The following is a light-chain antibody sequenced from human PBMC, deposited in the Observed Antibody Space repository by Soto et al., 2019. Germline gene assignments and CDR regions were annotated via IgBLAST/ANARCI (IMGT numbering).Light chain of an antibody. V-gene: IGKV3-20*01. CDR3: QQYGSSPRT. CDR1: QSVSSSY. J-gene: IGKJ1*01. Sequence: EIVLMQSPGTLSLSPGERATLSCRAGQSVSSSYLAWYQQKPGQAPRLLIYGASSRATGIPDRFSGSGSGTDFTLTISRLEPEDFAVYYCQQYGSSPRTFGQGTKVDIK. CDR2: GAS.